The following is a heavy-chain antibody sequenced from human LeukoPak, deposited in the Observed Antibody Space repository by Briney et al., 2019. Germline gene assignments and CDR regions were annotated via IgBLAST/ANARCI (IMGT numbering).Heavy chain of an antibody. CDR1: GYTFTDYY. CDR3: ARELGYCSSTSCPFFGY. D-gene: IGHD2-2*01. Sequence: ASVKVSCKASGYTFTDYYMHWVRQSPGQGLEWMGWINPNSGGTLYAQKFQGRVTMTRDTSISTAYMELSRLTSDDTAVYFCARELGYCSSTSCPFFGYWGQGALVTVSS. CDR2: INPNSGGT. V-gene: IGHV1-2*02. J-gene: IGHJ4*02.